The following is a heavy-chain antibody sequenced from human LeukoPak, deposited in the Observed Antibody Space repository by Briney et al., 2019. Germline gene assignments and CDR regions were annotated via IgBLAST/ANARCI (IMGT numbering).Heavy chain of an antibody. CDR2: IYHSGST. V-gene: IGHV4-30-2*01. CDR1: GGSISSGGYY. D-gene: IGHD3-22*01. J-gene: IGHJ4*02. CDR3: ARGGILTYYYDSSGYLDY. Sequence: SETLSLTCTVSGGSISSGGYYWSWIRQPPGKGLEWIGYIYHSGSTYYNPSLKSRVTISVDRSKNQFSPKLSSVTAADTAVYYCARGGILTYYYDSSGYLDYWGQGTLVTVSS.